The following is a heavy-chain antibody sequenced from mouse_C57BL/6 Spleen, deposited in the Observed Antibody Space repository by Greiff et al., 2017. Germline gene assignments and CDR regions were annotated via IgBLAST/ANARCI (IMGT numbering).Heavy chain of an antibody. CDR1: GFTFSSYA. CDR3: ARVGSSYPHWYFDV. CDR2: ISDGGSYT. D-gene: IGHD1-1*01. Sequence: EVHLVESGGGLVKPGGSLKLSCAASGFTFSSYAMSWVRQTPEKRLEWVATISDGGSYTYYPDNVKGRFTISRDNAKNNLYLQMSHLKSEDTAMYYCARVGSSYPHWYFDVWGTGTTVTVSS. J-gene: IGHJ1*03. V-gene: IGHV5-4*01.